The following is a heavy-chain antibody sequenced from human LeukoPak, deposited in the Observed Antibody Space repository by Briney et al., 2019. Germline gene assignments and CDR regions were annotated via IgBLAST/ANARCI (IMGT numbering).Heavy chain of an antibody. CDR3: AREIFSGTYGDGKYFDL. J-gene: IGHJ2*01. V-gene: IGHV4-39*07. CDR2: IYYSGST. CDR1: GGSISSSSYY. Sequence: PSETLSLTCTVSGGSISSSSYYWGWIRQPPGKGLEWIGSIYYSGSTYYNPSLKSRVTISVDKTKNQFSLKLSFVTAADTAVYYCAREIFSGTYGDGKYFDLWGRGNLVTVST. D-gene: IGHD1-26*01.